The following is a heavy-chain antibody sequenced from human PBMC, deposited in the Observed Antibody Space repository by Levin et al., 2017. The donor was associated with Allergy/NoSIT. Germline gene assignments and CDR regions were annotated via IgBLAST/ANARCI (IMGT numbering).Heavy chain of an antibody. CDR3: ARETGTTLNGYYGMDV. CDR2: ISSSSSYI. V-gene: IGHV3-21*01. J-gene: IGHJ6*02. Sequence: LSLTCAASGFTFSSYSMNWVRQAPGKGLEWVSSISSSSSYIYYADSVKGRFTISRDNAKNSLYLQMNSLRAEDTAVYYCARETGTTLNGYYGMDVWGQGTTVTVSS. CDR1: GFTFSSYS. D-gene: IGHD1-7*01.